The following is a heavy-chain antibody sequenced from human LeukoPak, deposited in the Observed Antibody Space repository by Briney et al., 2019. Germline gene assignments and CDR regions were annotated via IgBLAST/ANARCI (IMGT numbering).Heavy chain of an antibody. CDR2: ISAYNGNT. V-gene: IGHV1-18*01. CDR1: GYTFTSYG. Sequence: GASVKVSCKASGYTFTSYGISWVRQAPGQGLEWMGWISAYNGNTNYAQKLQGRVTMTTDTSTSTAYMELRSLRSDDTAVYYCARDTDRITMVRGVIRVFDYWGQGTLVTVSS. CDR3: ARDTDRITMVRGVIRVFDY. D-gene: IGHD3-10*01. J-gene: IGHJ4*02.